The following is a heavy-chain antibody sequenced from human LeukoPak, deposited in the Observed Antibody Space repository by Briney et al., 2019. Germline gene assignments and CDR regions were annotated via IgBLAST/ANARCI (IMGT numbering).Heavy chain of an antibody. V-gene: IGHV4-31*03. J-gene: IGHJ4*02. CDR3: ARGSTLIRGFDY. Sequence: PSQTLSLTCTVSGGSISSGDYYWNWIRQHPEKSLEWIGYIFYSGSAYYNPSLKSRVTISVDTSKNQFSLKLSSVTAADTAVYCCARGSTLIRGFDYWGQGTLVTVSS. D-gene: IGHD3-10*01. CDR1: GGSISSGDYY. CDR2: IFYSGSA.